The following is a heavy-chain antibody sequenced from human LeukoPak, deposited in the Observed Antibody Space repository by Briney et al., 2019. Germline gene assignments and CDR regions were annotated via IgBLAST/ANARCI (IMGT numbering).Heavy chain of an antibody. Sequence: PGGSLRLSCAASAFTFSTYSMNCVRQAPGEGLEWVSSISSSSSYIFYADSVKGRFTISRDNAKNSLYLQMNSLRAEDTAFYYGARDTFDYWGQGTLVTVSS. CDR1: AFTFSTYS. CDR2: ISSSSSYI. V-gene: IGHV3-21*03. J-gene: IGHJ4*02. CDR3: ARDTFDY.